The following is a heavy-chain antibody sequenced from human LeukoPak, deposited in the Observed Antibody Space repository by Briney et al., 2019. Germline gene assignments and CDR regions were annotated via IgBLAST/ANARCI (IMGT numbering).Heavy chain of an antibody. CDR1: GGTFSSYA. Sequence: GASVKVSCKASGGTFSSYAISWVRQAPGQGLEWMGRIIPILGIANYAQKFQGRVTITADKSTSTAYMELSSLRSEDTAVYYCARALLPPWAPFDYWGQGTLVTVSS. D-gene: IGHD1-14*01. V-gene: IGHV1-69*04. J-gene: IGHJ4*02. CDR3: ARALLPPWAPFDY. CDR2: IIPILGIA.